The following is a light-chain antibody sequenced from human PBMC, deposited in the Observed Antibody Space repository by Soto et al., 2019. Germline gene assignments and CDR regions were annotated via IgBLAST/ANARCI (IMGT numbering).Light chain of an antibody. CDR1: QSISRN. V-gene: IGKV3-15*01. CDR3: QQYNNWPLR. Sequence: EIVMTQSPATLSVSPGERVTLSCRASQSISRNLAWYQQKPGQAPRLLIYAASTRATGLPARFSGSGSGTEFTLTISSLQSEDFAVYSCQQYNNWPLRFGQGTKVDIK. CDR2: AAS. J-gene: IGKJ1*01.